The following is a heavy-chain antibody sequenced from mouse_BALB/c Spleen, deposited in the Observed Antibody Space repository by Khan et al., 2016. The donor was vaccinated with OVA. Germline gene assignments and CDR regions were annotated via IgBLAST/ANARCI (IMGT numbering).Heavy chain of an antibody. J-gene: IGHJ3*01. CDR2: ISSGGDYT. V-gene: IGHV5-6*01. CDR3: TSHLAGSFAY. Sequence: EVQLQESGGDLVKPGGSLKLSCAASGFTFSSYSMSWVRQTPDKRLEWVATISSGGDYTYYPDNVKGRFTISRDNAKNTLYLQLSSLKSEDTAMYLCTSHLAGSFAYWGQGTLVTVSA. CDR1: GFTFSSYS. D-gene: IGHD1-1*01.